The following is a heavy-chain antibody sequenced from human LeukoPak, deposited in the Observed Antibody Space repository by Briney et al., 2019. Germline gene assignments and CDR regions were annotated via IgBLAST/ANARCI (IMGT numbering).Heavy chain of an antibody. J-gene: IGHJ6*02. Sequence: PGGSLRLSCAASGFTFSDYSMNWVRQAPGKGPEWVCYINAFSSAIYYADSVKGRFTISRENAKSSLSLQINSLRAEDTAVYYCARDRHCANGVCHNSAGMDVWGQGTTVTVSS. CDR3: ARDRHCANGVCHNSAGMDV. CDR1: GFTFSDYS. CDR2: INAFSSAI. D-gene: IGHD2-8*01. V-gene: IGHV3-48*01.